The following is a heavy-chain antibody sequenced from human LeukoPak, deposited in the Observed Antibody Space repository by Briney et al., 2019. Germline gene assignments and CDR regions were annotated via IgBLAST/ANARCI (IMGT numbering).Heavy chain of an antibody. J-gene: IGHJ6*03. CDR1: GFTFSSYA. V-gene: IGHV3-23*01. Sequence: PGGSLRLSCAASGFTFSSYAMSWVRQAPGKGLEWVSAISGSGGSTYYADSVKGRFTISRDNSKNTLYLQMNSLRAEDTAVYYCAKNIAAADSSGYYYYYMDVWGKGTTVTVSS. D-gene: IGHD6-13*01. CDR3: AKNIAAADSSGYYYYYMDV. CDR2: ISGSGGST.